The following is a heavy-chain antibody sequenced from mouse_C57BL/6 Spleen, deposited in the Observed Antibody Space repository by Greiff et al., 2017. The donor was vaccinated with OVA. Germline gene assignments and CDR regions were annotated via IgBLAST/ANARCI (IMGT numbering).Heavy chain of an antibody. V-gene: IGHV1-80*01. J-gene: IGHJ2*01. CDR2: IYPGDGDT. CDR1: GYAFSSYW. Sequence: QVQLQQSGAELVKPGASVKISCTASGYAFSSYWMNWVKQRPGKGLEWIGQIYPGDGDTNYNGKFKGKATLTADKSSSTAYMQLSSLTSEDSAVFFCARGDGSSWNFEYWGQGTTLTVSS. CDR3: ARGDGSSWNFEY. D-gene: IGHD1-1*01.